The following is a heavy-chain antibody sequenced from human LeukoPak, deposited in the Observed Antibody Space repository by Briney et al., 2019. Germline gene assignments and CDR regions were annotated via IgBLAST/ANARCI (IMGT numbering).Heavy chain of an antibody. CDR3: ARARGSGSYYERVSGRAFDI. Sequence: ASVKVSCKASGYTFTSYGISWVRQAPGQGLEWMGWISAYNGNTNYAQKLQGGVTMTTDTSTSTAYMELRSLRSDDTAVYYCARARGSGSYYERVSGRAFDIWGQGTMVTVSS. CDR2: ISAYNGNT. V-gene: IGHV1-18*01. CDR1: GYTFTSYG. J-gene: IGHJ3*02. D-gene: IGHD1-26*01.